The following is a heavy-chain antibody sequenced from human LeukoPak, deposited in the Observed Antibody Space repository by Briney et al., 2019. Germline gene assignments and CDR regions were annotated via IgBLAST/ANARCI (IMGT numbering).Heavy chain of an antibody. CDR3: AREIGSSWTHAFDI. CDR1: GFTFSSYS. V-gene: IGHV3-21*01. D-gene: IGHD2-15*01. J-gene: IGHJ3*02. Sequence: GGSLRLSCAASGFTFSSYSMNWVRQAPGKGLEWVSSISSSSYIYYADSVKGRFTISRDNAKNSLYLQMNSLRAEDTAVYYCAREIGSSWTHAFDIWGQGTMVTVSS. CDR2: ISSSSYI.